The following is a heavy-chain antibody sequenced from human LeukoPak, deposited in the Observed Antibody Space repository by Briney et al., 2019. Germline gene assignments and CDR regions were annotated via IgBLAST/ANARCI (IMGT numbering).Heavy chain of an antibody. J-gene: IGHJ4*02. CDR1: GFTISNYW. CDR3: AKDRESYARANFDY. CDR2: IKGDGSEK. D-gene: IGHD3-16*01. Sequence: GGSLRLSCAASGFTISNYWMTWVRQAPGKGLEWVSNIKGDGSEKNYVDSVKGRFTISRDNAKNSLYLQMNSLRAEDTAVYYCAKDRESYARANFDYWGQGTLVTVSS. V-gene: IGHV3-7*03.